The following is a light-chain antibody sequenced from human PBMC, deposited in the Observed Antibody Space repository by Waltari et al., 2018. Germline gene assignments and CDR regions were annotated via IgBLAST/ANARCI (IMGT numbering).Light chain of an antibody. CDR3: QKYDSAPLT. J-gene: IGKJ3*01. V-gene: IGKV1-27*01. CDR1: QGIRNY. Sequence: DIQLTQSPSSLSASIGDRVSITCLASQGIRNYLAWYQQKPGKVPKVLIYAASSLQSVVPSRFVGSGSGTEFTLTINSLQPEDVATYYCQKYDSAPLTFGPGTKVDIK. CDR2: AAS.